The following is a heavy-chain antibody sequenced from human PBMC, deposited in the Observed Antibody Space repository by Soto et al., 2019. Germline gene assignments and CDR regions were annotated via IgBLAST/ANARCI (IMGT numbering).Heavy chain of an antibody. CDR1: GGTFRSYV. CDR2: IIPIFGRT. J-gene: IGHJ5*02. D-gene: IGHD3-22*01. Sequence: SVKVSCKASGGTFRSYVISWVRQAPGQGLEWMGGIIPIFGRTDYAQKFQDRVTITADEITSTTYMELSSLRSEDTAVYYCVRTPYYYDSSGYYYGRSWGQGTLVTVSS. CDR3: VRTPYYYDSSGYYYGRS. V-gene: IGHV1-69*13.